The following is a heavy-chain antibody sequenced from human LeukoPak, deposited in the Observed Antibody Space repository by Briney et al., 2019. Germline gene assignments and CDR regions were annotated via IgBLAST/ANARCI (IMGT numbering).Heavy chain of an antibody. CDR2: ISYDGSNK. D-gene: IGHD2-2*01. V-gene: IGHV3-30*18. J-gene: IGHJ3*02. Sequence: GRSLRLSCAASGFTFSSYGMHWVRQAPGKGLEWVAVISYDGSNKYYADSVKGRFTISRDNSKNTLYLQMNSLRAEDTAVYYCAKGGRYCSSTSCPGAFDIWGQGTMVTVSS. CDR1: GFTFSSYG. CDR3: AKGGRYCSSTSCPGAFDI.